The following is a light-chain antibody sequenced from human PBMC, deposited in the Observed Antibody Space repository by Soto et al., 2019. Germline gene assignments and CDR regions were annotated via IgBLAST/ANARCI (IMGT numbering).Light chain of an antibody. CDR2: DND. J-gene: IGLJ2*01. CDR1: SSNIGNNY. CDR3: ATWFRSLSFGV. V-gene: IGLV1-51*01. Sequence: QSVLTQPPSVSAAPGQKVTISCSGSSSNIGNNYVFWYQQLPGTAPKLLIYDNDKRPSGIPDRFSGSKSGTSATLGITGPQIGDEAFYYCATWFRSLSFGVFGGGTRLTVL.